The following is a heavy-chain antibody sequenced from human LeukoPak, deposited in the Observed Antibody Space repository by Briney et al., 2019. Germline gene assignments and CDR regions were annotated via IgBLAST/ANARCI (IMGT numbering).Heavy chain of an antibody. CDR3: AKDHANTPVVTN. J-gene: IGHJ4*02. D-gene: IGHD2-21*02. Sequence: GGTLRLSCAASGFTFSSYGMSWVRQAPGKGLEWVSAISGSGGSTYYADSVKGRFTVSRDNSKNTVDLQMNNLRVDDTAIYYCAKDHANTPVVTNWGQGILVSVSS. CDR2: ISGSGGST. V-gene: IGHV3-23*01. CDR1: GFTFSSYG.